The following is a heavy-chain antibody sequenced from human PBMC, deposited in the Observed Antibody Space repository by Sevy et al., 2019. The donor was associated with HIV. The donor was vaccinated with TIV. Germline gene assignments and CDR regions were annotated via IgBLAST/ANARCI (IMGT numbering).Heavy chain of an antibody. CDR3: ASVSGRRCSGGSCYLADAFDI. CDR2: IYYSGST. Sequence: SETLSLTCTVSGGSISSYYWSWIRQPPGKGLEWIGYIYYSGSTNYNPSLKSRVTISVDTSKNQFSLKLSSVTAADTAVYYCASVSGRRCSGGSCYLADAFDIWGQGTMVTVSS. CDR1: GGSISSYY. V-gene: IGHV4-59*01. D-gene: IGHD2-15*01. J-gene: IGHJ3*02.